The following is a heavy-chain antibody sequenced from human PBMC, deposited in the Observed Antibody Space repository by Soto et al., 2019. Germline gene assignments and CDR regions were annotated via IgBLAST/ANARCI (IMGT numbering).Heavy chain of an antibody. CDR1: GGTLSSYY. CDR3: ARGGSRDYYGSGSYYKPYYYYYGMDV. V-gene: IGHV4-59*01. D-gene: IGHD3-10*01. Sequence: SETLSLTCSVSGGTLSSYYWSWIRQPPGKGLEWIGYIYYSGSTNYNPSLKSRVTISVDTSKNQFSLKLSSVTAADTAVYYCARGGSRDYYGSGSYYKPYYYYYGMDVWGQGTTVTVSS. J-gene: IGHJ6*02. CDR2: IYYSGST.